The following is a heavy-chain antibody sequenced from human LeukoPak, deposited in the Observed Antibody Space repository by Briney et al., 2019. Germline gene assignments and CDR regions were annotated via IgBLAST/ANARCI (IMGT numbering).Heavy chain of an antibody. CDR3: ARRQCYYDSSGYYNKAFDI. CDR1: GGSISSSSYY. D-gene: IGHD3-22*01. CDR2: IYYSGST. J-gene: IGHJ3*02. Sequence: PSETLSLTCTVSGGSISSSSYYWGWIRQPPGKGLEWIGSIYYSGSTYYNPSLKSRVTISVDTSKNRFSLKLSSVTAADTAVYYCARRQCYYDSSGYYNKAFDIWGQGTMVTVSS. V-gene: IGHV4-39*01.